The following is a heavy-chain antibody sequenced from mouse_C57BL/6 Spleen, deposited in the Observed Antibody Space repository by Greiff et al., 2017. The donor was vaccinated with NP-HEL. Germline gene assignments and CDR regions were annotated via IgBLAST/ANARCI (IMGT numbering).Heavy chain of an antibody. CDR2: INPNNGGT. V-gene: IGHV1-18*01. CDR3: ARYGPYWYFDV. D-gene: IGHD1-1*02. CDR1: GYTFPDYN. Sequence: VQLQQSGPELVKPGASVKIPCKASGYTFPDYNMDWVKQSHGKSLEWIGDINPNNGGTNYNQKFKGKATLTVDKSSSTAYMELRSLTSEDTAVYYCARYGPYWYFDVWGTGTTVTVSS. J-gene: IGHJ1*03.